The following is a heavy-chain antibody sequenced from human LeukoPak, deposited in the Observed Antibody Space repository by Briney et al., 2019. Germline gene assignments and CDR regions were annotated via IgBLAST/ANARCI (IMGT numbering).Heavy chain of an antibody. J-gene: IGHJ1*01. D-gene: IGHD6-13*01. Sequence: SETLSLTCTVSGGSISSSSSYWGWIRQPPGKGLEWVGTISYSGSTYYSPSLTRRVTMSVDTSKNHFSLKLSSVTAADTAVYYCATTTPLAAGNEGGRYFQHWGQGTLVTVSS. V-gene: IGHV4-39*01. CDR2: ISYSGST. CDR1: GGSISSSSSY. CDR3: ATTTPLAAGNEGGRYFQH.